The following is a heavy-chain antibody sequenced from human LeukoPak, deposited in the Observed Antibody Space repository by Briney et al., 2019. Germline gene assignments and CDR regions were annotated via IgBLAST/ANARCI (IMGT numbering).Heavy chain of an antibody. Sequence: GGSLRLSCAASGFTFSSYGMHWVRQAPGKGLEWVAVIWYDGSNKYYADSVKGRFTISRDNAKNSLYLQMNSLRAEDTALYHCARDRDTYYDFWSGYPGDAFDIWGQGTMVTVSS. CDR1: GFTFSSYG. D-gene: IGHD3-3*01. CDR3: ARDRDTYYDFWSGYPGDAFDI. J-gene: IGHJ3*02. CDR2: IWYDGSNK. V-gene: IGHV3-33*01.